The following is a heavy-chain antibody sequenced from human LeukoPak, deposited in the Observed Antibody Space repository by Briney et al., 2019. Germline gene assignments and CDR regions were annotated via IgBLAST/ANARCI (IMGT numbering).Heavy chain of an antibody. CDR1: GFSLSTSGVG. V-gene: IGHV2-5*01. CDR3: AHSQSWGFGELNWFDP. CDR2: IYWNDDK. Sequence: SGPTLVNPTQTLTLTCTFSGFSLSTSGVGVGWIRQPPGKALEWLALIYWNDDKRYSPSLKSRLTITKDTSKNQVVLTMTNMDPVDTATYYCAHSQSWGFGELNWFDPWGQGTLVTVSS. D-gene: IGHD3-10*01. J-gene: IGHJ5*02.